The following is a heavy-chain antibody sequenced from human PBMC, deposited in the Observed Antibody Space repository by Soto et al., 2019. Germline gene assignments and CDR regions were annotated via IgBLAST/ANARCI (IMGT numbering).Heavy chain of an antibody. CDR1: GFTFSSHA. V-gene: IGHV3-23*01. Sequence: GGSLRLSCAASGFTFSSHAMSWVRQAPGKGLEWVSAISGSGGSTYYADSVKGRFTISRDNSKNTLYLQMNSLRAEDTAVYYCAKDPFPGPPVGWFDPWGQGTLVTVSS. CDR3: AKDPFPGPPVGWFDP. CDR2: ISGSGGST. J-gene: IGHJ5*02.